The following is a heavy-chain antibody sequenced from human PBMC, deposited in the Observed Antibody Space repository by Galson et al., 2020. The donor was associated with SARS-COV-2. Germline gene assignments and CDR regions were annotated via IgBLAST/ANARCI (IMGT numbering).Heavy chain of an antibody. Sequence: SETLSLTCDVSGESISSVGYYWSWIRQHPGKGLEWIGYIYYSGSTYYNPYLKSRVTISVDTSTNQFSLKLSSVTAADTAVYYCARVVTAASNYYYYGMDVWGQGTTVTVSS. V-gene: IGHV4-31*11. CDR3: ARVVTAASNYYYYGMDV. D-gene: IGHD2-21*02. CDR1: GESISSVGYY. J-gene: IGHJ6*02. CDR2: IYYSGST.